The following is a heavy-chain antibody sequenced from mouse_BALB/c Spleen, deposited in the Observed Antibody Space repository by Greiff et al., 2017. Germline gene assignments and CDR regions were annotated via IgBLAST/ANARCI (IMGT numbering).Heavy chain of an antibody. D-gene: IGHD1-1*01. CDR2: ISSGGST. J-gene: IGHJ3*01. Sequence: EVQRVESGGGLVKPGGSLKLSCAASGFTFSSYAMCWVRQTPEKRLEWVASISSGGSTYYPDSVKGRFTISRDNARNILYLQMSSLRSEDTAMYYCARDGGYYGSRYVGWFAYWGQGTLVTVSA. CDR1: GFTFSSYA. CDR3: ARDGGYYGSRYVGWFAY. V-gene: IGHV5-6-5*01.